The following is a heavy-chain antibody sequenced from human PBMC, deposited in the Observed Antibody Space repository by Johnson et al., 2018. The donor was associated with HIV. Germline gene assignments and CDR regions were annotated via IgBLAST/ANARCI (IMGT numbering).Heavy chain of an antibody. CDR1: GFTFSSYW. V-gene: IGHV3-74*02. D-gene: IGHD2-8*01. Sequence: VQLVESGGGLVQPGASLRLSCAASGFTFSSYWMHWVRQAPGQGLVWVSRINSDGSSTRYADSVKGRFTIPRDTAKNTLYLQRNGLRTEDTAVYYCAREGGGPMGDAFDIWGQGTMVTVSS. CDR2: INSDGSST. CDR3: AREGGGPMGDAFDI. J-gene: IGHJ3*02.